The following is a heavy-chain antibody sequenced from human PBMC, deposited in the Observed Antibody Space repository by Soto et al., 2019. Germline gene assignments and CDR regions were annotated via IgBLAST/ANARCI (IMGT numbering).Heavy chain of an antibody. CDR3: ASLPIYYVILTGYYNGYYYYGMDV. CDR1: GGYVSSGDYY. J-gene: IGHJ6*02. CDR2: VYYSGST. D-gene: IGHD3-9*01. V-gene: IGHV4-61*08. Sequence: LETLSLTRNVSGGYVSSGDYYWSWVRQKPGQGLEWIGNVYYSGSTKYNPSLKSRVTISVDKSKNQFSLKLSSVTAADTAVYYCASLPIYYVILTGYYNGYYYYGMDVWGQGTTVTVS.